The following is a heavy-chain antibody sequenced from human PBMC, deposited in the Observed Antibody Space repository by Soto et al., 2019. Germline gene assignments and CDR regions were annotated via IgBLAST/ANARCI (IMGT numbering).Heavy chain of an antibody. CDR3: AKDRQWLVQIPDY. CDR2: ISGSGGST. D-gene: IGHD6-19*01. Sequence: PGGSLRLSCAASGFTFSSYAMSWVRQAPGKGLEWVSAISGSGGSTYYADSVKGRFTISRDNSKNTLYLQMNSLRAEDTAVYYYAKDRQWLVQIPDYWGQGTLVTVSS. J-gene: IGHJ4*02. CDR1: GFTFSSYA. V-gene: IGHV3-23*01.